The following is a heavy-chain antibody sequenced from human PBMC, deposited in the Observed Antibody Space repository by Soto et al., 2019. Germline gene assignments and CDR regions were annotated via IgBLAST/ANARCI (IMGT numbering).Heavy chain of an antibody. CDR2: ISGSDAKT. CDR3: VKDWSGKTCPCMDV. D-gene: IGHD3-3*01. Sequence: PGGSLRLSCAASGFTFSNYAMSWVRQAPGKGPEWVSTISGSDAKTYYADSVKGRFTISRDNSKSTLYLQMNSLRAEDTAVYYCVKDWSGKTCPCMDVWGQGTTVTVSS. CDR1: GFTFSNYA. J-gene: IGHJ6*02. V-gene: IGHV3-23*01.